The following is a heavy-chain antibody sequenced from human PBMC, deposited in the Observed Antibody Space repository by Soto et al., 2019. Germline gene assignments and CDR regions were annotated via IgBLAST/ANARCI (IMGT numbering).Heavy chain of an antibody. CDR1: GYTFTNYW. J-gene: IGHJ5*02. V-gene: IGHV5-51*01. Sequence: ESLKISCETSGYTFTNYWIGWVRQMPGKGLECVGITNPEDFHIAYSPSFQGQVTISADKSIKTAYLQWNSLTASDSAIYYCARGELGYCTSGSCLNWFGPWGQGTLVTVSS. CDR2: TNPEDFHI. CDR3: ARGELGYCTSGSCLNWFGP. D-gene: IGHD2-8*01.